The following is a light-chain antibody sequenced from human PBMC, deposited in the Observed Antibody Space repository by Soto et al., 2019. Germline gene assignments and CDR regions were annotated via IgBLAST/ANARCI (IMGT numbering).Light chain of an antibody. CDR2: DAS. CDR3: QQRSNLIT. J-gene: IGKJ5*01. V-gene: IGKV3-11*01. Sequence: EIVLTQSPGTLSLSPGERATLSCRASQSISYYLAWYQQNPGQAPRLLIHDASNRATGIPARFSGSGSGTDFTLTISSLEPEDFAVYYCQQRSNLITFGQGTRLEIK. CDR1: QSISYY.